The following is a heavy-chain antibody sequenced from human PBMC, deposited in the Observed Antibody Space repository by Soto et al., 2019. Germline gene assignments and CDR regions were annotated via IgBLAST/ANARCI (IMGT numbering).Heavy chain of an antibody. J-gene: IGHJ4*02. CDR3: ASTISFGTLDY. D-gene: IGHD3-10*01. CDR1: GYTFTSHY. CDR2: INPIGGST. Sequence: ASVKVSCKASGYTFTSHYMHWVRQAPGQGLEWMGIINPIGGSTSYAQKFQGRVTMTRDTSTSTVYMELSSLRSEDTAVYYCASTISFGTLDYWGQGTLVTVSS. V-gene: IGHV1-46*01.